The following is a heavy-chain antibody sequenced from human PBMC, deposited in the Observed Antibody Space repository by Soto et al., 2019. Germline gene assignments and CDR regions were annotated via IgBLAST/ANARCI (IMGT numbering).Heavy chain of an antibody. V-gene: IGHV4-59*01. CDR1: GGSISSYY. D-gene: IGHD6-6*01. CDR2: IYYSGST. Sequence: SETLSLTCTVSGGSISSYYWSWIRQPPGKGLEWIGYIYYSGSTNYNPSLKSRVTISVDTSKNQFSLKLSSVTAADTAVYYCARGGWGAARPVNYFDYWGQGTLVTVSS. J-gene: IGHJ4*02. CDR3: ARGGWGAARPVNYFDY.